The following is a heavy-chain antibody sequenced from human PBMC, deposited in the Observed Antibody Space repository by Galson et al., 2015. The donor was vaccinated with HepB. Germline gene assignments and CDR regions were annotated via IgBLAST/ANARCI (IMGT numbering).Heavy chain of an antibody. CDR3: AKSFAQWLVLGGFFDM. CDR1: GFPFNEYA. D-gene: IGHD3-22*01. Sequence: LRLSCASSGFPFNEYALHWVRQAPGKGLEWLAVISFDGRSVYYGDSVKGRFTVSRDNSRSTLFLQMNSLRPDGTAVYYCAKSFAQWLVLGGFFDMWGQGALVSV. CDR2: ISFDGRSV. J-gene: IGHJ4*02. V-gene: IGHV3-30-3*02.